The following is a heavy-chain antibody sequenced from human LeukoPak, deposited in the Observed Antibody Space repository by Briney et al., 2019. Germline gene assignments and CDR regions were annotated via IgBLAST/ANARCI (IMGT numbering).Heavy chain of an antibody. J-gene: IGHJ1*01. CDR2: IYHSGST. CDR3: ARGTQYEH. V-gene: IGHV4-34*01. Sequence: SETLSLTCAVYGGSFSDYYWTWIRQPPGKGLEWIGEIYHSGSTNYNPSLKSRVTISVDTSKNQFSLKLSSVTAADTAVYYCARGTQYEHWGQGTLVTVSS. CDR1: GGSFSDYY.